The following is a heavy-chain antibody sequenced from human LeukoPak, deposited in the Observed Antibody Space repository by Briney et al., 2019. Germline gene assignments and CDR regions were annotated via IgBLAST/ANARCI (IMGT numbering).Heavy chain of an antibody. J-gene: IGHJ4*02. CDR2: ISSGSGTT. Sequence: PGGSLRLSCAASGFSFSSYGMNWVRQTPGKGLEWISYISSGSGTTYYGDSVQGRFITSRDNAKNSLHLQMNSLRDEDTGVYYCAKDRGNDYGVFDYWGQGTLVTVSS. V-gene: IGHV3-48*02. D-gene: IGHD4-17*01. CDR3: AKDRGNDYGVFDY. CDR1: GFSFSSYG.